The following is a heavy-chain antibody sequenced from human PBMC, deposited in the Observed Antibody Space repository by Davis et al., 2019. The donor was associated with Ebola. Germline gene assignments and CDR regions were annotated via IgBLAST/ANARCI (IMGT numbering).Heavy chain of an antibody. Sequence: ASVKVSCKASGYTFTGYYMHWVRQAPGQGLEWMGWINPNSGGTNYAQKFQGRVTMTRDTSISTAYMELSSLRSEDTAVYYCAKEAFGEFASGYFDYWGQGTLVTVSS. CDR3: AKEAFGEFASGYFDY. CDR2: INPNSGGT. CDR1: GYTFTGYY. D-gene: IGHD3-10*01. V-gene: IGHV1-2*02. J-gene: IGHJ4*02.